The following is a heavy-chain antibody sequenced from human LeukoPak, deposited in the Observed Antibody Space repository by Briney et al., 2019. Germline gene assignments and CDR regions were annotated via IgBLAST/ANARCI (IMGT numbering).Heavy chain of an antibody. CDR3: ARDQSEWELLGSY. J-gene: IGHJ4*02. CDR2: INAGNSNT. V-gene: IGHV1-3*01. D-gene: IGHD1-26*01. CDR1: GYTYTSYV. Sequence: ASVKVSCKASGYTYTSYVMHWVRQAPGQRLEWMGWINAGNSNTKYSQKFQDRVTITRDTSTSTAYMELRSLRSDDTAVYYCARDQSEWELLGSYWGQGTLVTVSS.